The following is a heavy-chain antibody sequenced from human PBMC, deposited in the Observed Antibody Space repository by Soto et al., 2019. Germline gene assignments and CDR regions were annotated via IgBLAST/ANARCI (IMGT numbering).Heavy chain of an antibody. J-gene: IGHJ5*02. CDR2: INPSGGST. CDR3: ARVQEEPYYDILTGYMFDP. Sequence: ASVKVSCKASGYTFTSYYMHWVRQAPGQGLEWMGIINPSGGSTSYAQKFQGRVTMTRDTSTSTVYMELSSLRSEDTAVYYCARVQEEPYYDILTGYMFDPWGQGTLVTVSS. CDR1: GYTFTSYY. V-gene: IGHV1-46*03. D-gene: IGHD3-9*01.